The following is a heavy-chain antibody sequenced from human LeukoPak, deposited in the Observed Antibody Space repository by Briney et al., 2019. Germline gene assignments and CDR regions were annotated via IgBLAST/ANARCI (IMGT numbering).Heavy chain of an antibody. Sequence: GGSLRLSCATSGFTFSSYAMSWVRQAPGKGLEWVAFIRYDGSNKFYADSVKGRSTISRDNSKSTLYLEMNSLRAEDTAVYYCAKDRSFGRSDGFDIWGQGTMVTVSS. J-gene: IGHJ3*02. V-gene: IGHV3-30*02. CDR1: GFTFSSYA. CDR2: IRYDGSNK. D-gene: IGHD2-15*01. CDR3: AKDRSFGRSDGFDI.